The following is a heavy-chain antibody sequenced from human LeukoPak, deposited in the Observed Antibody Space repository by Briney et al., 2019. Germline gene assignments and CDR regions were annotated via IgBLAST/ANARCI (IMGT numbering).Heavy chain of an antibody. CDR2: INHSGST. CDR3: ARAFYGDYPSYYFDY. D-gene: IGHD4-17*01. Sequence: SETLSLTCAVYGGSFSGYYWSWIRQPPGKGLEWIGEINHSGSTNYNPSLKSRVTISVDTSKNQFSLKLSSVTAADTAVYYRARAFYGDYPSYYFDYWGQGTLVTVSS. V-gene: IGHV4-34*01. CDR1: GGSFSGYY. J-gene: IGHJ4*02.